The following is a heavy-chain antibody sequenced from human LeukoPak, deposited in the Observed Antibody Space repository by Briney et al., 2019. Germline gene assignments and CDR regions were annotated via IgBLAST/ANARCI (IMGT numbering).Heavy chain of an antibody. V-gene: IGHV1-2*02. Sequence: VASVKVSCKASRYTFTDYYISWVRQAPGQGLEWMGWINPNGGGTDYAQKFQGRVTMTRDTSITTAYMELSRLTSDDTAVYYCARSLGYCRGGSCYWGQGTLVTVSS. CDR3: ARSLGYCRGGSCY. CDR2: INPNGGGT. D-gene: IGHD2-15*01. CDR1: RYTFTDYY. J-gene: IGHJ4*02.